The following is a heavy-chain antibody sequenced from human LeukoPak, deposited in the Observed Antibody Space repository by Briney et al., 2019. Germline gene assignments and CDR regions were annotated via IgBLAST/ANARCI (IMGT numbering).Heavy chain of an antibody. J-gene: IGHJ4*02. Sequence: SETLSLTCTVSGGSISSSSYYWGWIRQPPGKGLEWIGSIYYSGSTYYNPSLKSRVTISVDTSKNQFSLKLSSVTAADTAVYYCARDFLEWNDYWGQGTLVTVSS. V-gene: IGHV4-39*07. CDR2: IYYSGST. CDR3: ARDFLEWNDY. D-gene: IGHD3-3*01. CDR1: GGSISSSSYY.